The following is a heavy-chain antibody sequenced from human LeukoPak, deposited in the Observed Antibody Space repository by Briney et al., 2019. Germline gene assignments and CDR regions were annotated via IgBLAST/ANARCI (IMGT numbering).Heavy chain of an antibody. D-gene: IGHD6-6*01. J-gene: IGHJ6*02. CDR3: ARDLMGSSSDYYYYGMDV. CDR1: GYTFTSYA. CDR2: INAGNGNT. V-gene: IGHV1-3*01. Sequence: VSVKVSCKASGYTFTSYAMHWVRQAPGQRLEWMGWINAGNGNTKYSQKFQGRVTITRDTSASTAYMELSSLRSEDTAVHYCARDLMGSSSDYYYYGMDVWGQGTTVTVSS.